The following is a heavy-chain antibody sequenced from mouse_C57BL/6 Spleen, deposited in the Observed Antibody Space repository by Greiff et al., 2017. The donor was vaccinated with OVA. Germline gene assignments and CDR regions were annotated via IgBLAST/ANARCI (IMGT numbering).Heavy chain of an antibody. CDR1: GFTFSDYY. J-gene: IGHJ2*01. CDR3: AREPGTGYFDY. D-gene: IGHD4-1*01. Sequence: EVKLVESAGGLVQPGSSMKLSCTASGFTFSDYYMAWVRQVPEKGLEWVANINYDGSSTYYLDSLKSRFIISRDNAKNILYLQMSSLKSEDTATYYCAREPGTGYFDYWGQGTTLTVSS. V-gene: IGHV5-16*01. CDR2: INYDGSST.